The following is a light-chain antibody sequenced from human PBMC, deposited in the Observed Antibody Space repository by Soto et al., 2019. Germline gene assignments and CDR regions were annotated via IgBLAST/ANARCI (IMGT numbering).Light chain of an antibody. CDR2: AAS. Sequence: DIQMTQSPSSVSASVGDRVTITCRASQGISSWLAWYQQKPGKAPKLLISAASSVQTGVPSRFSGSGSGTDFSLTISSLQPEDFATYFCQQAHAFPITFGQGTRLEIK. J-gene: IGKJ5*01. CDR1: QGISSW. V-gene: IGKV1-12*01. CDR3: QQAHAFPIT.